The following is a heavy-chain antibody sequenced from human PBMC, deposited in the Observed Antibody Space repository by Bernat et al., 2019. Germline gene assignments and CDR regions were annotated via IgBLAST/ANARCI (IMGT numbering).Heavy chain of an antibody. D-gene: IGHD6-13*01. J-gene: IGHJ4*02. CDR2: ISYDGSNK. Sequence: QVQLVESGGGVVQPGRSLRLSCAASGFTFSSYAMHWVRQAPGKGLEWVAVISYDGSNKYYADSVKGRFTISRDNSKNTLYLQMNSLRAEDTAVYYCVRDRLAAADRFDYWGQGTLVTVSS. CDR3: VRDRLAAADRFDY. CDR1: GFTFSSYA. V-gene: IGHV3-30*01.